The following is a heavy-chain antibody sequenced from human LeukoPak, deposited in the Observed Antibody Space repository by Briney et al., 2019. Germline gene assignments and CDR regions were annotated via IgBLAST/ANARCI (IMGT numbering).Heavy chain of an antibody. CDR1: GGSISSYY. D-gene: IGHD5-24*01. CDR2: IYYSGST. J-gene: IGHJ4*02. V-gene: IGHV4-59*01. Sequence: SETLSLTCTVSGGSISSYYWSWIRLPPGKGLEWIGYIYYSGSTNYNPSLKSRFTISVDTSKTQFSLKLSSVTAADTAVYYCARDTDGYNPDYWGQGTLVTVSS. CDR3: ARDTDGYNPDY.